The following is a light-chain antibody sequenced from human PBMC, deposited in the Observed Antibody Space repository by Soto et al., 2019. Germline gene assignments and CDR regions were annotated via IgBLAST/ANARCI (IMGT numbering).Light chain of an antibody. J-gene: IGLJ1*01. Sequence: QSALTQPASVSGSLGQSITISCIGGSSDIGAYNFVSWYQQHPGKVPKLIICDVSNRPSGISNRFSGSKSGNTASLTISGLQTDDEADYYCSSYVTGSTLVFGTGTKVTVL. CDR2: DVS. CDR1: SSDIGAYNF. V-gene: IGLV2-14*01. CDR3: SSYVTGSTLV.